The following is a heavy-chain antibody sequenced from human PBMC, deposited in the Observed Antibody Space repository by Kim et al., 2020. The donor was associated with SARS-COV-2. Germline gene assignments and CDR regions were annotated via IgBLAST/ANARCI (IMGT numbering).Heavy chain of an antibody. J-gene: IGHJ6*02. CDR2: INPNGGST. Sequence: ASVKVSCRASGFTFTNYNSNYNIHWARQAPGQGLEWMGRINPNGGSTGYAEKFQGRVTMTSDTSTSTVHMELSSLRSEDTAVYYCVGRHSYNWDVWGQGT. CDR1: GFTFTNYN. V-gene: IGHV1-46*01. D-gene: IGHD1-1*01. CDR3: VGRHSYNWDV.